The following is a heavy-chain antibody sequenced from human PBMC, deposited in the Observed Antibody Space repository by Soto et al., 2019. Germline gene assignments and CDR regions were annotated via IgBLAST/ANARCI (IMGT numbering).Heavy chain of an antibody. CDR3: AKEVSLGSTVDLGY. CDR1: GSTFSIFA. J-gene: IGHJ4*02. CDR2: ISGSGGST. V-gene: IGHV3-23*01. D-gene: IGHD7-27*01. Sequence: GGSLRLSCAASGSTFSIFATSWVRQSPGKGLEWVSTISGSGGSTYYADAVKGRFSISRDNSMGTLYLQMKSLRVEDTAIYYCAKEVSLGSTVDLGYWGQGTLVTVSS.